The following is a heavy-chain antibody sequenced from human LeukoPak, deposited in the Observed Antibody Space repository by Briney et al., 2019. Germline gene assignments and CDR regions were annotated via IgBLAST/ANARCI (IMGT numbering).Heavy chain of an antibody. CDR1: GFTFSNAW. CDR3: ARDSNWLGDAFDI. CDR2: IKSKTDGGTT. V-gene: IGHV3-15*01. D-gene: IGHD1-1*01. J-gene: IGHJ3*02. Sequence: GGSLRLSCAASGFTFSNAWMSWVRQAPGKGLEWVGRIKSKTDGGTTDYAAPVKGRFTISRDDSKNTLYLQMNSLRAEDTAVYYCARDSNWLGDAFDIWGQGTMVTVSS.